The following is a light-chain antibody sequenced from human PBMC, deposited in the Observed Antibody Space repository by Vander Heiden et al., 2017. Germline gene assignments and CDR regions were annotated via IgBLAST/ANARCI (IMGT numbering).Light chain of an antibody. V-gene: IGLV2-14*03. Sequence: QSALTQPASVSGSPGQSITISCTGTSGDIGGYNYVSWYQQHPGRAPKLMIYDVFIRPSGVSNRFSGSKSGNTASLTISGLQADDEADYYCSSYTSSNTQVFGTGTKVTVL. CDR2: DVF. CDR1: SGDIGGYNY. J-gene: IGLJ1*01. CDR3: SSYTSSNTQV.